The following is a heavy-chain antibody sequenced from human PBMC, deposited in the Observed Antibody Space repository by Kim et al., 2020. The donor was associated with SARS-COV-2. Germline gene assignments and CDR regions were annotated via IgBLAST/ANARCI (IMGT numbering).Heavy chain of an antibody. CDR2: INHSGST. D-gene: IGHD3-16*02. Sequence: SETRSLTCAVYGGSFSGYYWSWIRQPPGKGLEWIGEINHSGSTNYNPSLKSRVTISVDTSKNQFSLKLSSVTAADTAVYYCARGPRFAGLRLGELSLYQPGYYYGMDVWGQGTTVTVSS. J-gene: IGHJ6*02. CDR3: ARGPRFAGLRLGELSLYQPGYYYGMDV. CDR1: GGSFSGYY. V-gene: IGHV4-34*01.